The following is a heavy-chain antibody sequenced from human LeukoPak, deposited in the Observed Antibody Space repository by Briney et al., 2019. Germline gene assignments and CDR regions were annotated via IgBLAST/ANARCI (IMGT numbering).Heavy chain of an antibody. D-gene: IGHD5-12*01. CDR1: GGTFSSYA. J-gene: IGHJ4*02. CDR2: IIPILGIA. Sequence: GASVKVSCKASGGTFSSYAISWVRQAPGQGLEWMRRIIPILGIANYAQKFQGRVTITADKSTSTAYMELSSLRSEDTAVYYCARGTIVATISLDYWGQGTLVTVSS. CDR3: ARGTIVATISLDY. V-gene: IGHV1-69*04.